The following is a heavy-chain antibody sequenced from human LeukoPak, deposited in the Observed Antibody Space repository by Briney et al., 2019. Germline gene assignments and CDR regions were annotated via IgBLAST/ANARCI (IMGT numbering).Heavy chain of an antibody. V-gene: IGHV3-30*02. D-gene: IGHD6-13*01. J-gene: IGHJ4*02. Sequence: PGGSLRLSCAASGFTFSSYGMHWVRQAPGKGLEWVAFIRYDGSNKYYADSVKGRFTISRDNSKNTLYLQMNSLRAEDTAVYYCAKGAPVKQQLVQDWGQGTLVTVSS. CDR2: IRYDGSNK. CDR1: GFTFSSYG. CDR3: AKGAPVKQQLVQD.